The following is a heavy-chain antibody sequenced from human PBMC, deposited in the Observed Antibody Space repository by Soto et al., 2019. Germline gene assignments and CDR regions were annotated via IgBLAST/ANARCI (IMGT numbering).Heavy chain of an antibody. CDR1: GFTFSSYG. CDR3: AKPAAGTYYYFDY. CDR2: ISYDGSNK. V-gene: IGHV3-30*18. Sequence: GGSLRLSCAASGFTFSSYGMHWVRQAPGKGLEWVAVISYDGSNKYYADSVKGRFTISRDNSKNTLYLQMNSLRAEDTAVYYCAKPAAGTYYYFDYWGQGTLVTVSS. J-gene: IGHJ4*02. D-gene: IGHD6-13*01.